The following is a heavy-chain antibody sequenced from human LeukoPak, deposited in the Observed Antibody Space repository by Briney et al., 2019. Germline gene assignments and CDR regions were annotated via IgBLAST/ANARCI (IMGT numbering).Heavy chain of an antibody. Sequence: GGSLRLSCAASGFTFSNYAMSWVRQAPGKGLEWVSAIGGRDGSTYYADSVKGRFTISRDNSKNTLYVQMNSLRAEDTAVYYCAKGHYYGSGSLDYWGQGTLVTVSS. D-gene: IGHD3-10*01. CDR2: IGGRDGST. CDR3: AKGHYYGSGSLDY. V-gene: IGHV3-23*01. J-gene: IGHJ4*02. CDR1: GFTFSNYA.